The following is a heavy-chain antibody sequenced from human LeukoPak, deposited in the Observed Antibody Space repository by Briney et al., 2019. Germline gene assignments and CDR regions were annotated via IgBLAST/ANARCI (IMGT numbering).Heavy chain of an antibody. CDR3: ARRITGTTSDSFDY. D-gene: IGHD1-20*01. CDR2: ISHSGST. J-gene: IGHJ4*02. CDR1: GGSISSSSYF. V-gene: IGHV4-39*01. Sequence: SETLSLTCTVFGGSISSSSYFWGWIRQPAGKGLEWIGSISHSGSTYYDPSLKSRITISVDTSKNQFSLKVRSVTAADTAVYYCARRITGTTSDSFDYWGQGILVTVSS.